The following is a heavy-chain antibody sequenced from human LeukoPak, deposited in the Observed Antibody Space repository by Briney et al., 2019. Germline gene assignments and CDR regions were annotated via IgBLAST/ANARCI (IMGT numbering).Heavy chain of an antibody. CDR3: AKWGDYDVLTGYYDPDY. Sequence: GGSLRLSCVASGFTFSNYVMSWVRQAPGKGLEWVAAITGSGGITYYADSVKGRFTISRDNFKNTLYLQMNSLRAEDTAVYYCAKWGDYDVLTGYYDPDYWGQGTLVTVSS. CDR2: ITGSGGIT. D-gene: IGHD3-9*01. J-gene: IGHJ4*02. CDR1: GFTFSNYV. V-gene: IGHV3-23*01.